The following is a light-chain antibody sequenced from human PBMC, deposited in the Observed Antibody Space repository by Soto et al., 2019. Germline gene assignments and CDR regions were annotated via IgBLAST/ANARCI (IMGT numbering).Light chain of an antibody. J-gene: IGKJ2*01. CDR2: GAS. CDR1: QSVSSN. Sequence: EIVMTQSPATLSVSPGERATLSCRASQSVSSNLAWYQQKPGQAPRLLIYGASTRATGIPARFSGSGSGTESTLTICSLQSEDFAVYYSQQHNNWPPYTFGQGTKLEIK. CDR3: QQHNNWPPYT. V-gene: IGKV3-15*01.